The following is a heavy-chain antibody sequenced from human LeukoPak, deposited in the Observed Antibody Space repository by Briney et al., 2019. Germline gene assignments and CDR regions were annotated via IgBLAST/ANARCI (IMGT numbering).Heavy chain of an antibody. CDR2: IYYSGST. D-gene: IGHD1-26*01. CDR3: ARHMVGSYLTDY. CDR1: GGSISSSSYY. V-gene: IGHV4-39*01. J-gene: IGHJ4*02. Sequence: SETLSLTCTVSGGSISSSSYYWGWIRQPPGKGLEWIGSIYYSGSTYYNPPLKSRVTISVDTSKNQFSLKLSSVTAADTAVYYCARHMVGSYLTDYWGQGTLVTVSS.